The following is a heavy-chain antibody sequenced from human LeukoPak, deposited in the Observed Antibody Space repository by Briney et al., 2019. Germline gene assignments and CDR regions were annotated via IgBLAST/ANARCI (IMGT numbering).Heavy chain of an antibody. Sequence: GGSLRLSCAASGFTFSSQSMNWVRQAPGKGLEWVSYISSSSSTIHYADSVKGRFSISRDNAKNSLYLQMNSLTAEDTAVYYCARRWLQYDYWGQGTLVTVSS. CDR3: ARRWLQYDY. CDR2: ISSSSSTI. J-gene: IGHJ4*02. D-gene: IGHD5-24*01. CDR1: GFTFSSQS. V-gene: IGHV3-48*01.